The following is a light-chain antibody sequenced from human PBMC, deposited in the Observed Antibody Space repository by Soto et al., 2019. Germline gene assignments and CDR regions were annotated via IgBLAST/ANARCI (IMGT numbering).Light chain of an antibody. J-gene: IGLJ3*02. Sequence: QSALTQPRSVSGSPGQSVTISCTGTSSDVGGYNYVSWYQQHPGNAPKLMIYDVSKRPSGVPDRFSGSKSGNTASLTISGLQAEDEADYYCCSYAGSAFWVFGGGTKLTVL. CDR1: SSDVGGYNY. CDR3: CSYAGSAFWV. V-gene: IGLV2-11*01. CDR2: DVS.